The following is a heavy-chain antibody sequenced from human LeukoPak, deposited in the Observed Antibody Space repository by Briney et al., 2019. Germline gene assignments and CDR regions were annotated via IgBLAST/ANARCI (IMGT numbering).Heavy chain of an antibody. D-gene: IGHD5-24*01. CDR2: ISSSSSYI. CDR3: ARGPYRDGLRYGFDP. CDR1: GFTFSSYS. J-gene: IGHJ5*02. V-gene: IGHV3-21*01. Sequence: GGSLRLSCAASGFTFSSYSMKWVRQAPGKGVEWVSSISSSSSYIYYADSVKGRFTISRDNAKNSLYLHMNSLRAEDTAVYYCARGPYRDGLRYGFDPWGQGTLVTVSS.